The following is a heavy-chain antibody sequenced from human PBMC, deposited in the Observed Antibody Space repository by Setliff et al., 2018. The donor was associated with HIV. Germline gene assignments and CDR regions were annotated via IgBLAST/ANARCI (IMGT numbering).Heavy chain of an antibody. D-gene: IGHD3-3*01. V-gene: IGHV4-59*01. CDR2: IYYSGST. CDR1: GGSISSYY. J-gene: IGHJ6*03. CDR3: ARSYYNFANGYYYYYYMDV. Sequence: SETLSLTCTVSGGSISSYYWSWIRQPPGKGLEWIGYIYYSGSTNYNPSLKSRVTISVDTSKNQFSLKLSSVTAADTAVYYCARSYYNFANGYYYYYYMDVWGKGTTVTVSS.